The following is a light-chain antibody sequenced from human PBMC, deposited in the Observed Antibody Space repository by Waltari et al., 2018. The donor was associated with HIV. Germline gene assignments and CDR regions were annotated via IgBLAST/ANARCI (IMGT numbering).Light chain of an antibody. V-gene: IGLV1-40*01. J-gene: IGLJ3*02. CDR2: ANT. CDR3: QSYDSSLSEGV. Sequence: QSVLTQPPSVSGAPGQRVTISCTGSSSNPGAGYGVNWYQQYPGAAPKLLIFANTNRPSGVPDRFSGSKSGTSASLAMTGVQAEDEAVYYCQSYDSSLSEGVFGGGTKLAVL. CDR1: SSNPGAGYG.